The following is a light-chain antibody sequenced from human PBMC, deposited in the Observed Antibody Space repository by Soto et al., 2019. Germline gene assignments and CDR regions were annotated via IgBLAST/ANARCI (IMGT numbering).Light chain of an antibody. CDR3: QQYDNLALT. V-gene: IGKV1-33*01. CDR1: QDISNY. Sequence: DIQMTQSPSSLSASVGDRVTITCQASQDISNYLNWYEQKPGKAPKLLIYDASNLETGVPSRFXXSGSGTDFTFTISSLQPEXIATYYCQQYDNLALTFGGGTKVEIK. CDR2: DAS. J-gene: IGKJ4*01.